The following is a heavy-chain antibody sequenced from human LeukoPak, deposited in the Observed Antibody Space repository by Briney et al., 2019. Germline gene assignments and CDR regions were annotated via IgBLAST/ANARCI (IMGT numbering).Heavy chain of an antibody. CDR2: INQDASEI. D-gene: IGHD2-21*02. CDR3: ATDRDNSDWQKRFDS. J-gene: IGHJ4*02. Sequence: GGSLRLSCAASGSTFSTYWMNWYRQAPGKGLEWVGNINQDASEINYVDSVRGRFTISRDNAKNSLHLQMNSLRAEDTAVYYCATDRDNSDWQKRFDSWGQGTLVTVSS. V-gene: IGHV3-7*01. CDR1: GSTFSTYW.